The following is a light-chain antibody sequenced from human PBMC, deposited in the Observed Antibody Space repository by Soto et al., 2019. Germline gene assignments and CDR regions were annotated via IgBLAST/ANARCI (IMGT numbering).Light chain of an antibody. Sequence: QSVLTQPPSASGTPGQRVTISCSGSSSNIGRTYVYWYQQVPGTAPKLLIYGDNQRPSGVPDRFSVTKSGTSGSLAISGLRSEDEADYYGAAWDDSLSGPVFGGWTKLTVL. CDR3: AAWDDSLSGPV. J-gene: IGLJ2*01. V-gene: IGLV1-47*01. CDR1: SSNIGRTY. CDR2: GDN.